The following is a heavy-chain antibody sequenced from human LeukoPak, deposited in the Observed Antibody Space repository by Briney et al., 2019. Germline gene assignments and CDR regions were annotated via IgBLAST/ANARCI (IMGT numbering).Heavy chain of an antibody. V-gene: IGHV1-69*13. J-gene: IGHJ4*02. D-gene: IGHD6-13*01. Sequence: SVKASCKASGGTFSSYAISWVRQAPGQGLEWMGGIIPIYGTPNYAQKFQGRVTITADESTSTAYMELSSLRSEDTAVYYCARDPPAAAGTGSYWGQGTLVTVSS. CDR3: ARDPPAAAGTGSY. CDR1: GGTFSSYA. CDR2: IIPIYGTP.